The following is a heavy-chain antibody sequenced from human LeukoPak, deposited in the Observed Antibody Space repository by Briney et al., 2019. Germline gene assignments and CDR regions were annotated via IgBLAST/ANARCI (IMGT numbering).Heavy chain of an antibody. D-gene: IGHD6-19*01. J-gene: IGHJ5*02. V-gene: IGHV4-34*01. CDR2: INHSGST. Sequence: SETLSLTCAVYDGSFSDYYWSWIRQPPGKGLEWIGEINHSGSTNYNPSLKSRVTISVDTSKNQFSLKLSSVTAADTAVYYCARDQGIAVGTNWFDPWGQGTLVTVSS. CDR1: DGSFSDYY. CDR3: ARDQGIAVGTNWFDP.